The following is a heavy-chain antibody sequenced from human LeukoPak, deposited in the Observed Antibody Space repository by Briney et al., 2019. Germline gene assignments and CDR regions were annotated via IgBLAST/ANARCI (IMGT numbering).Heavy chain of an antibody. CDR2: ISYDGSNK. CDR3: AKDRLSSSCGWFDP. V-gene: IGHV3-30-3*01. J-gene: IGHJ5*02. Sequence: GRSLRLSCAASGFTFSSYAMHWVRQAPGKGLEWVAVISYDGSNKYYADSVKGRFTISRDNSKNTLYLQMNSLRAEDTAVYYCAKDRLSSSCGWFDPWGQGTLVTVSS. CDR1: GFTFSSYA. D-gene: IGHD6-13*01.